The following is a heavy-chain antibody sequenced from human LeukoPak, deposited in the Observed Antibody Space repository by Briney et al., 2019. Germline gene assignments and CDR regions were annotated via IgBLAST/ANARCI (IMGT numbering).Heavy chain of an antibody. CDR1: GYTFTSYA. V-gene: IGHV7-4-1*02. Sequence: GASVKVSCKASGYTFTSYAMNWVRQAPGQGLEWMGWINTNTGNPTYAQGFTGRVVFSFDTSVSTAYLQISSLKAEDTAVYYCASDFYSSTWYIATRLSYYYMDVWGKGTPVTVSS. CDR2: INTNTGNP. J-gene: IGHJ6*03. CDR3: ASDFYSSTWYIATRLSYYYMDV. D-gene: IGHD6-13*01.